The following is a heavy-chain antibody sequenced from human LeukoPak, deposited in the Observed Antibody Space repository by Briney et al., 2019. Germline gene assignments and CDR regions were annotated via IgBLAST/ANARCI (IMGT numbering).Heavy chain of an antibody. V-gene: IGHV4-39*01. CDR1: GGSISSGGYY. J-gene: IGHJ6*02. Sequence: KPSETLSLTCTVSGGSISSGGYYWSWIRQHPGKGLEWIGYIYYSGSTYYNPSLKSRVTISVDTSKNQFSLKLSSVTAADTAVYYCARLAIHYGMDVWGQGTTVTVSS. CDR2: IYYSGST. D-gene: IGHD5-24*01. CDR3: ARLAIHYGMDV.